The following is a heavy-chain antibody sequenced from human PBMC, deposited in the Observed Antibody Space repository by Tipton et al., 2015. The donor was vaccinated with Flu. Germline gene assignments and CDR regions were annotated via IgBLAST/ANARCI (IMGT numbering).Heavy chain of an antibody. CDR1: GFTFGDYA. CDR2: IRSKAYGGTT. V-gene: IGHV3-49*04. Sequence: QLVQSGGGLVQPGRSLRLSCTASGFTFGDYAMSWVRQAPGKGLEWVGFIRSKAYGGTTEYAASVKGRFTISRDDSKSIAYLQMNSLKTEDTAVYYCTRGREDFDWLWYYWGQGTLVTVSS. CDR3: TRGREDFDWLWYY. J-gene: IGHJ4*02. D-gene: IGHD3-9*01.